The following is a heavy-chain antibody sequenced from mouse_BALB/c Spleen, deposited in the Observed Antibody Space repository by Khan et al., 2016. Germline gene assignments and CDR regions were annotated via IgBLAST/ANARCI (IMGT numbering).Heavy chain of an antibody. Sequence: EVELVESGGGLVQPGGSLRLSCATSGFTFTDYYMSWVRQPPGKALEWLGFIRNKANGYTTEYSASVKGRFTISRDNSQSILYLQMNTLRAEDSATYYCAREETCMVAYWGQGTLVTVSA. CDR2: IRNKANGYTT. V-gene: IGHV7-3*02. CDR1: GFTFTDYY. J-gene: IGHJ3*01. CDR3: AREETCMVAY. D-gene: IGHD2-10*02.